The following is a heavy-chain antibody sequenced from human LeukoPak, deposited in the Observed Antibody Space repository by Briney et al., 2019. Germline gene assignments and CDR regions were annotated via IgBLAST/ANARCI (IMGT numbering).Heavy chain of an antibody. Sequence: GGSLRLSCAASGFTFSSYGMHWVRQAPGKGLEWVAVISYDGSNKYYADSVKGRFTISRDNSKNTLYLQMNSLRAEDTAVYYCAKGPMGEGLYFDYWGQGTLVTVSS. V-gene: IGHV3-30*18. CDR3: AKGPMGEGLYFDY. CDR1: GFTFSSYG. J-gene: IGHJ4*02. D-gene: IGHD3-16*01. CDR2: ISYDGSNK.